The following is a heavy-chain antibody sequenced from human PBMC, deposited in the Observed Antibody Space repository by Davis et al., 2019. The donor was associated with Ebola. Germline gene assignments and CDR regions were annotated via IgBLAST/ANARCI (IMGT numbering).Heavy chain of an antibody. CDR1: GYFIISDYY. V-gene: IGHV4-38-2*02. CDR2: LHYSGYT. CDR3: ARVSSDWNHDY. Sequence: MPSETLSLTCSVSGYFIISDYYWGWVRQPPGKGLEWIGSLHYSGYTYYNPSLKSRVTISVDTSKNQISLNVGSVTAADTAVYYCARVSSDWNHDYWGQGTLVTVSS. J-gene: IGHJ4*02. D-gene: IGHD1-1*01.